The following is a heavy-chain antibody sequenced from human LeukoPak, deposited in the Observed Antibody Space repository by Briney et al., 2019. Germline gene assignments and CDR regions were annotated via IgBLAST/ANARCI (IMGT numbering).Heavy chain of an antibody. V-gene: IGHV3-53*01. CDR1: GXTVSTNY. D-gene: IGHD3-10*01. CDR3: ARDRAGSGNYYNNPHGLDL. CDR2: IYAGGAA. J-gene: IGHJ6*02. Sequence: SGGSLRLSWAASGXTVSTNYLSWVRQAPGKGLEWVSVIYAGGAAYYADYVKGRFTISRDNAKNTLYLQMNSLRAEDTAVYFCARDRAGSGNYYNNPHGLDLWGQGTTVSVSS.